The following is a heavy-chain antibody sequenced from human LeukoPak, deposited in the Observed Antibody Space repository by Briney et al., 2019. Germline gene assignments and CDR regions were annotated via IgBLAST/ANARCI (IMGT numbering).Heavy chain of an antibody. CDR2: IYSDGNNK. D-gene: IGHD4-23*01. Sequence: GGSLRLSCAASGFSFSIHGMHWVRQAPGKGLEWVAVIYSDGNNKYYGDFVKGRFTISRDNSKNTLYLQMNSLRAEDTAVYYCVKDVYGGNSVDSWGQGTLVTVSS. CDR3: VKDVYGGNSVDS. CDR1: GFSFSIHG. V-gene: IGHV3-33*06. J-gene: IGHJ5*01.